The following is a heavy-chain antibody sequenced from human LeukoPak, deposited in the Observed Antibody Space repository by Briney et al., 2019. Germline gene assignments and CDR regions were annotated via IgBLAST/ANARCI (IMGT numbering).Heavy chain of an antibody. V-gene: IGHV4-59*01. D-gene: IGHD3-22*01. CDR1: GGSISSYY. CDR3: ARDMGSGYDY. Sequence: PSETLSLTCTVSGGSISSYYWSWIRQPPGKGLEWIGYIYYSGSTNYNPSLKSRVTISVDTSKNQFSLKLSSVTAADTAVYYYARDMGSGYDYWGQGTLVTVSS. J-gene: IGHJ4*02. CDR2: IYYSGST.